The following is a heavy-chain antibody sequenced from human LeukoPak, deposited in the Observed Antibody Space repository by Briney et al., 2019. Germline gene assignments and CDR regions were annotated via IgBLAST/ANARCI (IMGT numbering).Heavy chain of an antibody. J-gene: IGHJ4*02. Sequence: GGSLRLSCAASGFTFSNYWMSWVRQAPGRGLEWVAHIKQDGSEKYYVDSVKGRFTISRDNAKNSLYLQMNSLRAEDTAVYYCARVAGAITGAFFDYWGQGTLVTVSS. CDR3: ARVAGAITGAFFDY. CDR1: GFTFSNYW. CDR2: IKQDGSEK. V-gene: IGHV3-7*01. D-gene: IGHD1-20*01.